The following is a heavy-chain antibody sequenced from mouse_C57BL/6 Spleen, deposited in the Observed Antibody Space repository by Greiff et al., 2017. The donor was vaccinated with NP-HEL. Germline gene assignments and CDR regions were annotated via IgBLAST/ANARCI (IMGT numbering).Heavy chain of an antibody. Sequence: EVQLQESGGGLVKPGGSLKLSCAASGFTFSDYGMHWVRQAPEKGLEWVAYISSGSSTIYYADTVKGRFTISRDNAKNTLFLQMTSLRSEDTAMYYCARGTLYFDYWGQGTTLTVSS. V-gene: IGHV5-17*01. D-gene: IGHD3-3*01. CDR3: ARGTLYFDY. J-gene: IGHJ2*01. CDR2: ISSGSSTI. CDR1: GFTFSDYG.